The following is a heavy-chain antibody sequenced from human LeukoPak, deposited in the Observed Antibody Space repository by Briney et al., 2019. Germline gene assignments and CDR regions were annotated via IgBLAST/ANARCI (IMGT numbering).Heavy chain of an antibody. D-gene: IGHD5-18*01. Sequence: SETLSLTCTVSGYSISSGYYWGWIRQPPGKGLEWIGSIYHSGSTYYNPSLKGRVTISLDTSKNQFSLKLSSMTAAETAVYYCARVSGGYSYGLYYFDYWGQGTLVTVSS. CDR3: ARVSGGYSYGLYYFDY. J-gene: IGHJ4*02. CDR2: IYHSGST. CDR1: GYSISSGYY. V-gene: IGHV4-38-2*02.